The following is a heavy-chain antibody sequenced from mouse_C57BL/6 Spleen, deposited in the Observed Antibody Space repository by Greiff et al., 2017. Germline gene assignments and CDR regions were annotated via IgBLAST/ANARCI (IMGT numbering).Heavy chain of an antibody. CDR3: ARERGITTVVAPPV. Sequence: ESGPGLVKPSPSLSLTCSVTGYSITSGYYWNWIRQFPGNKLEWMGYISYDGSNNYNPSLKNRIPITRDTSKNQFFLKLNSVTTEDTATYYCARERGITTVVAPPVWGKGTTVTVSS. J-gene: IGHJ1*03. D-gene: IGHD1-1*01. V-gene: IGHV3-6*01. CDR1: GYSITSGYY. CDR2: ISYDGSN.